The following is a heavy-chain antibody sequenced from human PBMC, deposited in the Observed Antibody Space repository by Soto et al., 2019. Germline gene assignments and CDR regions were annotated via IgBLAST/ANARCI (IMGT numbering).Heavy chain of an antibody. CDR3: ARGDYYVSSGPFSDAFDI. V-gene: IGHV3-7*01. D-gene: IGHD3-22*01. J-gene: IGHJ3*02. CDR2: IKQDGSEK. CDR1: GFTFSSYW. Sequence: GGSLRLSCAASGFTFSSYWMSWVRQAPGKGLEWVANIKQDGSEKYYVDSVKGRFTISRDNAKNSLYLQMNSLRAEDTAVYYCARGDYYVSSGPFSDAFDIWGPGTMVTV.